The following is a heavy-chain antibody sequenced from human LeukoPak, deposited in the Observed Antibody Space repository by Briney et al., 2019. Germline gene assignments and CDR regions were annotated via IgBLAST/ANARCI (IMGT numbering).Heavy chain of an antibody. CDR2: ISSSSSYI. V-gene: IGHV3-21*05. CDR1: GFTFSSYE. Sequence: GGTLRLSCAASGFTFSSYEMNWVRQAPGKGLEWVSYISSSSSYIYYVDSMKGRFTISRDNAKNSLYLQMNSLRAEDTAVYYCARGSGTYLSRFDYWGQGTLVTVSS. D-gene: IGHD1-26*01. CDR3: ARGSGTYLSRFDY. J-gene: IGHJ4*02.